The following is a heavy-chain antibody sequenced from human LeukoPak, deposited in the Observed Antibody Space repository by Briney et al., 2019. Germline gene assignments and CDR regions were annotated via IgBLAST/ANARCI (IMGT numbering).Heavy chain of an antibody. CDR1: GGSVSSSRYY. J-gene: IGHJ3*02. CDR3: ARSKVGATTLYAFDI. CDR2: ISYSGST. V-gene: IGHV4-61*01. Sequence: SETLSLTCTVSGGSVSSSRYYWSWIRQPPGKRLEWFGYISYSGSTNYNPSLKSRVTISVDTSKNQFSLKLTSVTAADTAEYYCARSKVGATTLYAFDIWGQGTMVTVSS. D-gene: IGHD1-26*01.